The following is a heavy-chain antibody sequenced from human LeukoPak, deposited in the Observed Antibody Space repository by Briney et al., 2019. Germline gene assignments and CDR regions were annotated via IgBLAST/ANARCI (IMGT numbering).Heavy chain of an antibody. CDR1: GFTFSSYG. V-gene: IGHV3-30*02. CDR3: AKELGACSSTSCYRVNYYYYYMDV. Sequence: GGSLRLSCAASGFTFSSYGMHWVRQAPGKGLEWVAFIRYDGSNKYYADSVKGRFTISRDSSKNTLYLQMNSLRAEDTAVYYCAKELGACSSTSCYRVNYYYYYMDVWGKGTTVTVSS. J-gene: IGHJ6*03. CDR2: IRYDGSNK. D-gene: IGHD2-2*02.